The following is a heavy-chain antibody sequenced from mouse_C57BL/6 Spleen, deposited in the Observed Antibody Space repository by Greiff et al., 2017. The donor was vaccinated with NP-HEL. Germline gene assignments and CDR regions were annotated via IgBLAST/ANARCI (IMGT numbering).Heavy chain of an antibody. D-gene: IGHD2-4*01. V-gene: IGHV1-80*01. CDR2: IYPGDGDT. Sequence: QVHVKQSGAELVKPGASVKISCKASGYAFSSYWMNWVKQRPGKGLEWIGQIYPGDGDTNYNGKFKGKATLTADKSSSTAYMQLSSLTSEDSAVYFCARDYYDYDEGMDYWGQGTSVTVSS. CDR1: GYAFSSYW. J-gene: IGHJ4*01. CDR3: ARDYYDYDEGMDY.